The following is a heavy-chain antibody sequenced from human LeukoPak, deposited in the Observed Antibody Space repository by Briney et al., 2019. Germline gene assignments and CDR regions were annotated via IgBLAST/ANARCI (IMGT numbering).Heavy chain of an antibody. J-gene: IGHJ1*01. Sequence: GGSLRLSCAASGFTFSSYAMSWVRQAPGKGLEWVSAISGSGGSTYYADSVKGRFTISRDNSKNTVYLQMNRLRAEDTAVYYCAREASGSYFHHWGQGTLVTVSS. CDR1: GFTFSSYA. V-gene: IGHV3-23*01. CDR3: AREASGSYFHH. CDR2: ISGSGGST. D-gene: IGHD1-26*01.